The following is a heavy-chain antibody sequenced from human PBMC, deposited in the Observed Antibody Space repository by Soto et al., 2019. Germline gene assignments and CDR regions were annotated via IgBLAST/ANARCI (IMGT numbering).Heavy chain of an antibody. CDR3: ARANAGGYYYGMDV. V-gene: IGHV3-11*06. Sequence: GGSVRLSCAASGFTFSDYYMSWIRQAPGKGLEWVSYISSSSSYTNYADSVKGRFTISRDNAKNSLYLQMNSLRAEDTAVYYCARANAGGYYYGMDVWGQGTTVTVSS. CDR2: ISSSSSYT. D-gene: IGHD3-10*01. CDR1: GFTFSDYY. J-gene: IGHJ6*02.